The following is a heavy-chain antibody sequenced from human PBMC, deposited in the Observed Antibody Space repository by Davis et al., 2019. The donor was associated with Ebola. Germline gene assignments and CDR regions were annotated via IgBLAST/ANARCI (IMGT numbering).Heavy chain of an antibody. J-gene: IGHJ6*03. CDR1: GFTFSSYG. D-gene: IGHD3-3*01. CDR2: ISYDGSNK. V-gene: IGHV3-30*03. CDR3: ARPSYDFWSGYEYYYMDV. Sequence: GESLKISCAASGFTFSSYGMHWVRQAPGKGLEWVAVISYDGSNKYYADSVKGRFTISRDNAKNSLYLQMNSLRAEDTAVYYCARPSYDFWSGYEYYYMDVWGKGTTVTVSS.